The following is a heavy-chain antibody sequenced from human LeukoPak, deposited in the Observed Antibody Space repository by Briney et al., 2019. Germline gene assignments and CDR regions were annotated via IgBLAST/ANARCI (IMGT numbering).Heavy chain of an antibody. V-gene: IGHV3-7*01. CDR1: GFTFSSYW. Sequence: PGGSLRLSCAASGFTFSSYWMSWVRQAPGKGLEWVANIKQDGSEKYYVDSVKGRFTISRDNAKNSLYLRMNSLRAEDTAVYYCARDGGGEYQLLYYFDYWGQGTLANVSS. D-gene: IGHD2-2*01. J-gene: IGHJ4*02. CDR2: IKQDGSEK. CDR3: ARDGGGEYQLLYYFDY.